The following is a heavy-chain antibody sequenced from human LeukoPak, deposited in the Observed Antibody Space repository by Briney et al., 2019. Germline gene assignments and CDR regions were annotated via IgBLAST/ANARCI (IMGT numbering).Heavy chain of an antibody. Sequence: SVKVSCKASGGTFSSYAISWVRQAPGQGLEWMGGIILIFGTANYAQKFQGRVTITTDESTSTAYMELSSLRAEDTAAYYCATELRWQPYSFDIWGHGTMVTVSS. D-gene: IGHD5-24*01. CDR2: IILIFGTA. V-gene: IGHV1-69*05. CDR3: ATELRWQPYSFDI. J-gene: IGHJ3*02. CDR1: GGTFSSYA.